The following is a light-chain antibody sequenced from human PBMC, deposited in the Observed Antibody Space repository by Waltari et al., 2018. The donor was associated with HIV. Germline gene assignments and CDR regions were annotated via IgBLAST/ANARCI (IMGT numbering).Light chain of an antibody. V-gene: IGKV3-15*01. Sequence: EIVMTQSPATLSVSPGERGTLSCRASQGISGNLAWYQLKPGLPPRLLIYRASTRATGVPARFSGSGSWTDFTLIISSLQSEDFAVYYCQQYDNWPLTFGEGTKVEIK. J-gene: IGKJ4*01. CDR3: QQYDNWPLT. CDR2: RAS. CDR1: QGISGN.